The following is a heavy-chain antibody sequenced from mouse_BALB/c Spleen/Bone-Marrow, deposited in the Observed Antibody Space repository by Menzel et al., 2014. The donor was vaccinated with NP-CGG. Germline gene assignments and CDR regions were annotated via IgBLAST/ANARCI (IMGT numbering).Heavy chain of an antibody. V-gene: IGHV5-4*02. D-gene: IGHD1-1*01. J-gene: IGHJ2*01. Sequence: DVMLVESGGGLVKPGGSLKLSCAASGFTFSDYYMYWVRQTPEKRLEWVATISDGGSYTYYPDSVKGRFTISRDNAKNNLYLQTSSLKSEDTAMYYCARGSSYFDYWGQGTTLTVSS. CDR1: GFTFSDYY. CDR2: ISDGGSYT. CDR3: ARGSSYFDY.